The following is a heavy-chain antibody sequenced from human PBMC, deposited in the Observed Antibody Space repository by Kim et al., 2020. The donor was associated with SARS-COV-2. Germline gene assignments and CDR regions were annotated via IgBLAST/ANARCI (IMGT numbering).Heavy chain of an antibody. CDR2: IKQAGSEK. V-gene: IGHV3-7*03. CDR3: AREGDHDGAFDY. CDR1: GFTFSNYW. Sequence: GGSLRLSCAVSGFTFSNYWVSWVRQAPGKGLEWVANIKQAGSEKYYVDSVKGRFTISRDNAKNSLYLQMNSLRAEDTAVYYCAREGDHDGAFDYWGQGTLGTVSS. J-gene: IGHJ4*02. D-gene: IGHD1-26*01.